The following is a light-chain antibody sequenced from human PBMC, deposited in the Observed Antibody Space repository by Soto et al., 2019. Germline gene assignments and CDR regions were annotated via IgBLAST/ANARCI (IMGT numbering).Light chain of an antibody. V-gene: IGKV3-20*01. CDR2: DTS. CDR3: QQSATSPLT. CDR1: QGVTNNY. Sequence: EIVLTQSPSTLSLCPGERATLSCRASQGVTNNYLAWFQQKPGQAPRLLIYDTSSRATGIPDRFSGYGSGTDFTLTINKLEPEDFAVYYCQQSATSPLTFGGGAKVEIK. J-gene: IGKJ4*01.